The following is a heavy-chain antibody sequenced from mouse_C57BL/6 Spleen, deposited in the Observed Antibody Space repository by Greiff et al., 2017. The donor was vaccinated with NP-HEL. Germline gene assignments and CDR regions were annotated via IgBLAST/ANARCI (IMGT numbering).Heavy chain of an antibody. D-gene: IGHD1-1*01. CDR2: IDPTSGGT. V-gene: IGHV1-72*01. J-gene: IGHJ2*01. CDR1: GYTFTSYW. CDR3: ARSAGISPFYFDD. Sequence: VQLQQPGAELVKPGASVKLSCKASGYTFTSYWLHWVKQRPGRGLEWIGRIDPTSGGTTYNEKFKGKATLTVEKPSSKAYMQLSSLTSVDSAVYYCARSAGISPFYFDDRGHGPTLTVSS.